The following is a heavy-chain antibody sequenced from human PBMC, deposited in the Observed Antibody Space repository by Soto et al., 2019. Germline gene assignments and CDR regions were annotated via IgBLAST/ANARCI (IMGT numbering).Heavy chain of an antibody. V-gene: IGHV4-59*01. CDR2: IYYSGST. Sequence: SETLSLTCTVSGGSISSYYWSWIRQPPGKGLEWIGYIYYSGSTNYNPSLKSRVTISVDTSKNQFSLKLSSVTAADTAVYYCARGGHSSSWYSFDYWGQGTLVTVS. D-gene: IGHD6-13*01. J-gene: IGHJ4*02. CDR3: ARGGHSSSWYSFDY. CDR1: GGSISSYY.